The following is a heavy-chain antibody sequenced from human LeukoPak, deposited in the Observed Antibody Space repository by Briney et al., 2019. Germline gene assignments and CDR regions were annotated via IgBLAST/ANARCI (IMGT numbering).Heavy chain of an antibody. D-gene: IGHD2-2*02. Sequence: ASVKVSCKASGYTFTGYYMHWVRQAPGQGLGWMGWINPNSGGTNYAQKFQGRVTMTRDTSISTAYMELSRLRSDDTAVYYCASHCSSTSCYTPFDYWGQGTLVTVSS. CDR1: GYTFTGYY. CDR3: ASHCSSTSCYTPFDY. V-gene: IGHV1-2*02. CDR2: INPNSGGT. J-gene: IGHJ4*02.